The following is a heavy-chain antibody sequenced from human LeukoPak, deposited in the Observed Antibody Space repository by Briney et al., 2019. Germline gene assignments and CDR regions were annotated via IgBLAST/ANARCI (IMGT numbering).Heavy chain of an antibody. D-gene: IGHD3-16*01. J-gene: IGHJ4*02. CDR2: IKSDGSST. Sequence: GGSLRLSCAASGFIFSGYWMHWVRQGPGKGLVWVSRIKSDGSSTSYADSVKGRFTISRDNAKNTVYVHMNSLRDEDTAVYYCARGGRYAYFLDYWGQGTLVTVSS. CDR1: GFIFSGYW. CDR3: ARGGRYAYFLDY. V-gene: IGHV3-74*01.